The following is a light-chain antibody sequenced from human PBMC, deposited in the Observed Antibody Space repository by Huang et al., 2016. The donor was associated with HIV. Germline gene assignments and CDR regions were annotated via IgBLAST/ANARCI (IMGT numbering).Light chain of an antibody. CDR3: HQSTTLPHT. J-gene: IGKJ2*01. V-gene: IGKV6-21*02. CDR1: KDIGNN. Sequence: EIVLTQSPDFQSVTPQEKVTITCRASKDIGNNLHWYQQKPGQSPKLVIKYGSQSNSGVPSRFSGSGSVTDFTLTINSLEAEDAATYFCHQSTTLPHTFGQGTKLEIK. CDR2: YGS.